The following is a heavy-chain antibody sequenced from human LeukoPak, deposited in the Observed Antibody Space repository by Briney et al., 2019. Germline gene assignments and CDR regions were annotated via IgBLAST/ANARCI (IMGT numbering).Heavy chain of an antibody. V-gene: IGHV1-46*01. CDR3: AREGIAAAGAFDY. D-gene: IGHD6-13*01. CDR1: GYTFPSYY. Sequence: ASVKVSCKASGYTFPSYYMHWVRQAPGQGLEWMGIINPSGGSTSYAQKFQGRVTMTRVTSTSTVYMELSSLRSEDTAVYYCAREGIAAAGAFDYWGQGTLVTVSS. J-gene: IGHJ4*02. CDR2: INPSGGST.